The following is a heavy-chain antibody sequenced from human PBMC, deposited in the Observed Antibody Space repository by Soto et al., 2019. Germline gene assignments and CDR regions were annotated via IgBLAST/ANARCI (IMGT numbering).Heavy chain of an antibody. V-gene: IGHV3-30-3*01. D-gene: IGHD6-19*01. Sequence: LRLSCAASGFTFSSYAMHWVRQAPGKGLEWVAVISYDGSNKYYADSVKGRFTISRDNSKNTLYLQMNSLRAEDTAVYYCARERGTGIAVAGTLDYWGQGTLVTVSS. CDR3: ARERGTGIAVAGTLDY. J-gene: IGHJ4*02. CDR2: ISYDGSNK. CDR1: GFTFSSYA.